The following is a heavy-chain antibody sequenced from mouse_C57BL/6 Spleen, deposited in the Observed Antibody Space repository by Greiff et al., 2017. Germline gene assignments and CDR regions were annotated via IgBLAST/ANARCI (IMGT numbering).Heavy chain of an antibody. D-gene: IGHD1-1*01. J-gene: IGHJ4*01. V-gene: IGHV1-62-2*01. Sequence: QVQLQQPGAELVKPGASVKLSCKASAYTFTEYTIHWVKQRSGQGLEWIGWFYPGSGSIKYNEKFKDKATLTAGKSSSTVYMELSRLTSEGSALYFCARHEVYYGAMDYWGQGTSVTVSS. CDR2: FYPGSGSI. CDR3: ARHEVYYGAMDY. CDR1: AYTFTEYT.